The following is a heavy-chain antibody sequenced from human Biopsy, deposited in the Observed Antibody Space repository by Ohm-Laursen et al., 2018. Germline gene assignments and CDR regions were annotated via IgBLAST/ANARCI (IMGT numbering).Heavy chain of an antibody. Sequence: SLRLSCAASGFTFTRYAMHWVRQAPGKGLEWVAVISYNGRGEYYADSLQGRFIISRDNPKNTVDLQMNSLRAEDTAVYFCARDGKRWDYSTYFSWHFDLWGRGTLVTVSS. CDR3: ARDGKRWDYSTYFSWHFDL. CDR2: ISYNGRGE. CDR1: GFTFTRYA. J-gene: IGHJ2*01. V-gene: IGHV3-30*03. D-gene: IGHD4-11*01.